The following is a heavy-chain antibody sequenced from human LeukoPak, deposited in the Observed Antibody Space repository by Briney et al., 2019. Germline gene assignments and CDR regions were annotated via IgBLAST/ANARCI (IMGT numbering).Heavy chain of an antibody. D-gene: IGHD4-23*01. CDR3: AKTLYGGNSWNVFGY. Sequence: GGSLRLSCAASGFTFSSYAMSWVRQAPGKGLEWVSTISSSGGNTYYADSEKGRFTISRDNSKNTLYLQINSLSAEDTAVYYCAKTLYGGNSWNVFGYWGQGTLVTVSS. V-gene: IGHV3-23*01. CDR1: GFTFSSYA. J-gene: IGHJ4*02. CDR2: ISSSGGNT.